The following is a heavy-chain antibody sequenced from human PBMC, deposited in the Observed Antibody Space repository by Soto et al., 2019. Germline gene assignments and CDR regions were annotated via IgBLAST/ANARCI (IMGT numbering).Heavy chain of an antibody. CDR3: AHLKGNDGQANYSQH. J-gene: IGHJ1*01. CDR2: IYWDDDK. Sequence: QITLKESGPTLVKPTQTLMLTCTFSGFSLSSSGVGVGWIRQPPGKALEWLAVIYWDDDKRYSPSLKTRLTITKTPSNTQVVITMTNMDPVDPATYNCAHLKGNDGQANYSQHGGKGTLVPVSS. CDR1: GFSLSSSGVG. V-gene: IGHV2-5*02. D-gene: IGHD3-10*01.